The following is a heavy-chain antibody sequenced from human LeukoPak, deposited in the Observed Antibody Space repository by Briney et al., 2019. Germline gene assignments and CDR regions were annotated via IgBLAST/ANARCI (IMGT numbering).Heavy chain of an antibody. CDR2: ISSSSSYI. V-gene: IGHV3-21*01. D-gene: IGHD2-15*01. CDR3: ARVPGTDIPGT. J-gene: IGHJ5*02. Sequence: SGGSLRLSCAASGFTFSSYSMNWVRQAPEKGLEWVSSISSSSSYIYYADSVKGRFTISRDNAKNSLYLQMNSLRAEDTAVYYCARVPGTDIPGTWGQGTLVTVSS. CDR1: GFTFSSYS.